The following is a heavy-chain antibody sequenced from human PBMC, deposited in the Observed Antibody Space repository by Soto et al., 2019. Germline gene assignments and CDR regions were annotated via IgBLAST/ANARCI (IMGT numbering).Heavy chain of an antibody. J-gene: IGHJ4*02. CDR3: ARSQRITMIVVVPYYFDY. CDR1: GGSISSSSYY. CDR2: IYYSGST. Sequence: QLQLQESGPGLVKPSETLSLTCTVSGGSISSSSYYWGWIRQPPGKGLEWIGSIYYSGSTYYNPSLKSRVTISVDTSKNQFSLKLSSVTAADTAVYYCARSQRITMIVVVPYYFDYWGQGTLVTVSS. V-gene: IGHV4-39*01. D-gene: IGHD3-22*01.